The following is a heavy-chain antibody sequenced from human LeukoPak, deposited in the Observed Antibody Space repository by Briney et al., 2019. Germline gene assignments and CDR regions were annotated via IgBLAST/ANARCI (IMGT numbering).Heavy chain of an antibody. CDR1: GFTFSSYG. CDR3: ARELSPVVKYYFEY. J-gene: IGHJ4*02. V-gene: IGHV3-33*01. D-gene: IGHD3-22*01. Sequence: PGGSLRLSCAASGFTFSSYGIHWVRQAPGKGLEWVAVIWYDGSNKYCADSVKGRFTISRDNSKNTLYLQMNSLRAEDTALYYCARELSPVVKYYFEYWGQGTLVTVSP. CDR2: IWYDGSNK.